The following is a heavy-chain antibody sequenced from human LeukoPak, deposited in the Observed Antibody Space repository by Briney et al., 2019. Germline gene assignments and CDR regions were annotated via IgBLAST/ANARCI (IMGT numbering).Heavy chain of an antibody. V-gene: IGHV1-2*06. CDR3: ARDSISRIQPPYGMDV. CDR2: INPNSGGT. D-gene: IGHD5-18*01. CDR1: GYTFTGYY. J-gene: IGHJ6*02. Sequence: GASVKVSCKASGYTFTGYYMHWVRQAPGQGLEWMGRINPNSGGTNYAQKFQGRVTMTRDTSISTAYMELSRLRSDDTAVYYCARDSISRIQPPYGMDVWGQGTTVTVSS.